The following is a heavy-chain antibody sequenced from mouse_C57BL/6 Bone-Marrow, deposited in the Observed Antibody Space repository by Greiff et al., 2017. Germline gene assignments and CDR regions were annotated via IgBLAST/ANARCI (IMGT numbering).Heavy chain of an antibody. Sequence: EVKVEESGGGLVKPGGSLKLSCAASGFTFSDYGMHWVRQAPEKGLEWVAYISSGSSTIYYSAPVKGRFTISSDNAKNTLFLQMTSLRSEDTAMYYCATLYYYGSSRYWYCDVWGTGTTVTVSS. V-gene: IGHV5-17*01. CDR3: ATLYYYGSSRYWYCDV. CDR2: ISSGSSTI. D-gene: IGHD1-1*01. J-gene: IGHJ1*03. CDR1: GFTFSDYG.